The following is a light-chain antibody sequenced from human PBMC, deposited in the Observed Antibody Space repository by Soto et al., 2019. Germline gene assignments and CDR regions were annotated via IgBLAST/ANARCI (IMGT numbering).Light chain of an antibody. Sequence: EIVMTQSPVTLSVSPGERVTLSCRASQSVSSNLAWYQQKPGQAPSLLIYGAFTRATGIPDRFSGTGSGTEFTLTISSLQSEDFALYYCQQYNDWPLTFGQGTKVDI. V-gene: IGKV3-15*01. CDR3: QQYNDWPLT. J-gene: IGKJ1*01. CDR1: QSVSSN. CDR2: GAF.